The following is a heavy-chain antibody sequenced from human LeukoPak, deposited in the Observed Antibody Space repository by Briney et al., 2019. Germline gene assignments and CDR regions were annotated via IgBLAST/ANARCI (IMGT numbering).Heavy chain of an antibody. V-gene: IGHV3-23*01. CDR2: FSVNGRDT. D-gene: IGHD6-13*01. CDR3: AKPGRTAAGLFDS. J-gene: IGHJ4*02. Sequence: GGSQRLSCAASGFTFKNYALSWVRQAPGKGLEWVSGFSVNGRDTYYADFVKGRFTIARDIAKNTLYLQMNSLRAEDTATYYCAKPGRTAAGLFDSWGQGTLVTVSS. CDR1: GFTFKNYA.